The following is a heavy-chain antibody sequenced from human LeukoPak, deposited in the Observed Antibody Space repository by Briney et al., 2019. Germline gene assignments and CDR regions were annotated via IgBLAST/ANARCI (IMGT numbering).Heavy chain of an antibody. CDR3: AKESTSYHWYFDL. J-gene: IGHJ2*01. CDR2: IYYSGST. V-gene: IGHV4-59*01. CDR1: SGSISNYY. Sequence: SETLSLTCTVSSGSISNYYWSWIRQPPGKGLEWIGYIYYSGSTNYNPSLKSRVIISVDTSKNQFSLKLSSVTAADTAVYYCAKESTSYHWYFDLWGRGTLVTVSS.